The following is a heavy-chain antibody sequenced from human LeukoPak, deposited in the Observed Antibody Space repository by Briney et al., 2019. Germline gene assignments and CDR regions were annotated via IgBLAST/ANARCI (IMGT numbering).Heavy chain of an antibody. V-gene: IGHV3-30*03. CDR3: ARARLQWEVRYPRFDS. Sequence: PGGSLRLSCSASGFAFSTYAMHWVRQAPGKGLEWVAVISYDGRYKGYGDPVKGRFTLSRDNSKSTVFIEMSSRRAEDTAVYHCARARLQWEVRYPRFDSWGQGTLVTVSS. D-gene: IGHD1-26*01. J-gene: IGHJ4*02. CDR2: ISYDGRYK. CDR1: GFAFSTYA.